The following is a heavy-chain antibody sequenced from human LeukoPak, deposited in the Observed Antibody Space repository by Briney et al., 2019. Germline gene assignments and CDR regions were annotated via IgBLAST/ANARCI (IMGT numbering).Heavy chain of an antibody. Sequence: GGSLRLSCTASGFAFAEHGMSWVRQVPGKGLEWISGINWSGGSTGYADPLRGRFTISRDNAKNSLYLQMDSLRAEDTALYYCARAPITSPFYFDYWGQGTLVTVSS. CDR2: INWSGGST. J-gene: IGHJ4*02. V-gene: IGHV3-20*04. D-gene: IGHD2-2*01. CDR3: ARAPITSPFYFDY. CDR1: GFAFAEHG.